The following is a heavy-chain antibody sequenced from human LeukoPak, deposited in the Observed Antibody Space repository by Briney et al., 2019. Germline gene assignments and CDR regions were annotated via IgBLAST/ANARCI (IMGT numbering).Heavy chain of an antibody. CDR3: ARDRGAAAGRNLDY. J-gene: IGHJ4*02. V-gene: IGHV1-69*13. Sequence: ASVKVSCKASGGTFSSYAISWVRQAPGQGLEWMGGIIPIFGTANYAQKFQGRVTITVDESTSTAYMELSSLRSEDTAVYYCARDRGAAAGRNLDYWGQGTLVTVSS. D-gene: IGHD6-13*01. CDR2: IIPIFGTA. CDR1: GGTFSSYA.